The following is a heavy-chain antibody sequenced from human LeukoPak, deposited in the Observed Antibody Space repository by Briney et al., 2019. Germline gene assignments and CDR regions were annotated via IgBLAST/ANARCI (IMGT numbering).Heavy chain of an antibody. J-gene: IGHJ5*02. CDR1: GGSISSGEYY. D-gene: IGHD1-1*01. CDR2: IYYTGTT. CDR3: AKALDP. Sequence: SETLSLTCTVSGGSISSGEYYWSWIRRHPVKGLEWLGNIYYTGTTYYNPSLRSRLTISRDTSKNQFFLKLSSVTAADTAVYYCAKALDPWGQGTLVTVAS. V-gene: IGHV4-31*03.